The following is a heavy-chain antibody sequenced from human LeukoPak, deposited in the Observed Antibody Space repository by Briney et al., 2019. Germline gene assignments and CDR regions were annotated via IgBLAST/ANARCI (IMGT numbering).Heavy chain of an antibody. CDR1: GGSISGGGYY. D-gene: IGHD1-1*01. V-gene: IGHV4-30-2*01. CDR3: ARDRGTGTPKLIDAFDI. Sequence: SETLSLTCTVSGGSISGGGYYWSWIRQPPGKGLEWIGYIYHSGSTYYNPSLKSRVTISVDRSKNQFSLKLSSVTAADTAVYYCARDRGTGTPKLIDAFDIWGQGTMVTVSS. CDR2: IYHSGST. J-gene: IGHJ3*02.